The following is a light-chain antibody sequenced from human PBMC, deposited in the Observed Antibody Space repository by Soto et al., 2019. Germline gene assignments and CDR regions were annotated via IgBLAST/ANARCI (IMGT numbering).Light chain of an antibody. Sequence: QSALTQPASVSGSPGQSIAISCTGTTSDVGAYNYVSWYHRPPGKAPNLMIYEVSTRPSGVSDRSSGSKSGNTASLTIAVLQADEAADYYGSSYTTIATLLFGGGTKLTVL. CDR2: EVS. CDR3: SSYTTIATLL. CDR1: TSDVGAYNY. V-gene: IGLV2-14*01. J-gene: IGLJ2*01.